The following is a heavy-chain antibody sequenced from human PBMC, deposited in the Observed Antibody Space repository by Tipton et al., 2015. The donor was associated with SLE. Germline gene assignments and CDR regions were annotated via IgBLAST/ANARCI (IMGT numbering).Heavy chain of an antibody. Sequence: SLRLSCAASGFTFSSYSMNWVRQAPGKGLEWVSYISSSSSTIYYADSVKGRFTISRDNAKNSLYLQMNSLRAEDTAVYYCARDGWELFFDYWGQGTLVTVSS. CDR2: ISSSSSTI. V-gene: IGHV3-48*01. D-gene: IGHD1-26*01. CDR1: GFTFSSYS. J-gene: IGHJ4*02. CDR3: ARDGWELFFDY.